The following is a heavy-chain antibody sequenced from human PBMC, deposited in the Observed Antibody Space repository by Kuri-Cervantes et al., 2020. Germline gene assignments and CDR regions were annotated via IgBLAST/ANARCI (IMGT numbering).Heavy chain of an antibody. CDR3: ARSGKSTIHLFDY. J-gene: IGHJ4*02. D-gene: IGHD5/OR15-5a*01. Sequence: SETLSLTCTVSGGSIRSSSYYCSWIRQPPGKGLEWIGSVYYSGSTYYNPSLKRRVTISVDMSRNQFSLKLTSVTAADTAVYYCARSGKSTIHLFDYWGQGTLVTVSS. CDR2: VYYSGST. V-gene: IGHV4-39*07. CDR1: GGSIRSSSYY.